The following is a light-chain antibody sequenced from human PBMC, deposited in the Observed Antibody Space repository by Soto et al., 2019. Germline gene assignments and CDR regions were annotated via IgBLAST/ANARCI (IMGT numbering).Light chain of an antibody. CDR2: LGS. CDR3: MQGRESLT. J-gene: IGKJ5*01. V-gene: IGKV2-28*01. CDR1: HSLLYSNAYNY. Sequence: IVMTQSPLSLPVTPGEPASMSCRSSHSLLYSNAYNYLDWYLQKPGQSPQLLIYLGSHRASGVPDRFSGSGSGTNFTLKINRVEAEDVGIYYCMQGRESLTFGQGTRLEIK.